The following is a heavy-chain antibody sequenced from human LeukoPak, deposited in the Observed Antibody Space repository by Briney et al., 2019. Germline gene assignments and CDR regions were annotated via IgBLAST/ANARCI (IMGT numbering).Heavy chain of an antibody. V-gene: IGHV4-31*03. CDR1: GGSISSCGYY. D-gene: IGHD3-10*01. J-gene: IGHJ4*02. CDR3: ARGVWIRGPYDY. Sequence: PSETLSLTCTVSGGSISSCGYYWSWIRQNPGKGLEWIGYMFYSGTTYYNPSLESRVTISEDTSKNQFSLKLSSVTAADTAVYYCARGVWIRGPYDYWGQGTLVTVSS. CDR2: MFYSGTT.